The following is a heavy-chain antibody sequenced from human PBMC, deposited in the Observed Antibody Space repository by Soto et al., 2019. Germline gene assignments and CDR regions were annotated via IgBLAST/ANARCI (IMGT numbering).Heavy chain of an antibody. D-gene: IGHD1-7*01. CDR2: INPKSDDT. Sequence: ASVKVSCKASGYPFSDNQIHWLRRAPGQGLEWMGRINPKSDDTNYAQKFQGRVTMTRDTSIDTAYLELTGLTSDDTATYYCARVPGHKNSRGDYWGQGTPVTVSS. J-gene: IGHJ4*02. V-gene: IGHV1-2*02. CDR1: GYPFSDNQ. CDR3: ARVPGHKNSRGDY.